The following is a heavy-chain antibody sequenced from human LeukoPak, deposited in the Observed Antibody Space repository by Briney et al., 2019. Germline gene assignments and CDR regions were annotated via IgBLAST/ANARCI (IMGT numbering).Heavy chain of an antibody. D-gene: IGHD3-22*01. V-gene: IGHV4-34*01. J-gene: IGHJ4*02. CDR1: GGSFSGYY. Sequence: SETLSLTCAVYGGSFSGYYWSWIRQPPGKGLEWIGEINHSGSTNYNPSLKSRVTISVDTSKNQLSLKLSSVTAADTAVYYRARGRRYYDSSGYYYPGWGQGTLVTVSS. CDR2: INHSGST. CDR3: ARGRRYYDSSGYYYPG.